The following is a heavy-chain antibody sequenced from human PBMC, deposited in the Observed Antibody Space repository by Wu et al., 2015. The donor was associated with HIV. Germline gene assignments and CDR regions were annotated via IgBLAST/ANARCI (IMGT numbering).Heavy chain of an antibody. CDR2: MNPYSGNP. V-gene: IGHV1-8*02. Sequence: QVQLVQSGAEVKKPGASVKVSCKASGYTFTGYFMHWVRRAPGQGLEWMGWMNPYSGNPGYAQTFQGRVTMTRNVSTNTAYMELGSLRPDDTAEYYCARTRNYYFGMDVWGQGTTVTVSS. CDR1: GYTFTGYF. D-gene: IGHD3/OR15-3a*01. J-gene: IGHJ6*02. CDR3: ARTRNYYFGMDV.